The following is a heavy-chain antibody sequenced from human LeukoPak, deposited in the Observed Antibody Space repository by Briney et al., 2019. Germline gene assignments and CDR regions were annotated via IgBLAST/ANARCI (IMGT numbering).Heavy chain of an antibody. V-gene: IGHV3-64*01. D-gene: IGHD4-11*01. J-gene: IGHJ3*02. Sequence: QPGGSLRLSCAASGFTFSSYAMHWVRQAPGKGLEYVSAISSNGGSTYYANSVKGRFTISRDNSKNTLYLQMGSLRAEDMAVYYCARADYSSLQPFGAFDIWGQGTMVTVSS. CDR3: ARADYSSLQPFGAFDI. CDR2: ISSNGGST. CDR1: GFTFSSYA.